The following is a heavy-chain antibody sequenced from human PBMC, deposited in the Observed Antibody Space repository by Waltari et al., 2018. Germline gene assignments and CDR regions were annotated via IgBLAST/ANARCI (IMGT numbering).Heavy chain of an antibody. D-gene: IGHD1-26*01. CDR3: ARDPGSGRYFDY. Sequence: EVQLVESGGGLVKPGGSLRLSCAASGFSFRSNSMGWVGQAPGKGLQCVSTISSTSSYIYDTDSLRGRFAISRDNARDSLYLQMNSLRAEDTAVYYCARDPGSGRYFDYWGQGTLVTVSS. J-gene: IGHJ4*02. CDR2: ISSTSSYI. V-gene: IGHV3-21*02. CDR1: GFSFRSNS.